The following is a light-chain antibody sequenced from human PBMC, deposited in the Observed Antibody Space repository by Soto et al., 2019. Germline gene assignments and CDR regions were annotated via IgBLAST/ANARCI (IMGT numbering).Light chain of an antibody. CDR2: DAS. CDR3: HQYCSSPWT. J-gene: IGKJ1*01. Sequence: EIGLKQSPGTLSLSPGERATLSCRASQSVSTNYLAWYQQKPAQAPRRLISDASSRATGIPDRFSGRRSETDFTLTISRLEPEDFAAYYCHQYCSSPWTVGQGTKVVIK. CDR1: QSVSTNY. V-gene: IGKV3-20*01.